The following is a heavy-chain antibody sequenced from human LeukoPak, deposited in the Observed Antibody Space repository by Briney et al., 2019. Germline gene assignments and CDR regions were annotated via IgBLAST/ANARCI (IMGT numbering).Heavy chain of an antibody. CDR1: GYTFTSYD. Sequence: ASVTVSCKASGYTFTSYDINWVRQATAQGLEWMGWMNPNSGNTGYAQKFQGRVTMTRNTSISTAYMELSSLTSEDTAVYYCARGLGWFGRDERDYWGQGTLVTVSS. D-gene: IGHD3-10*01. J-gene: IGHJ4*02. V-gene: IGHV1-8*01. CDR2: MNPNSGNT. CDR3: ARGLGWFGRDERDY.